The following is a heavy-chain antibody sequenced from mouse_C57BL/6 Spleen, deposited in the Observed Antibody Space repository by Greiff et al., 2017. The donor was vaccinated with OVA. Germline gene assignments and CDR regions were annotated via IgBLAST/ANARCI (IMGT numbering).Heavy chain of an antibody. Sequence: EVQLQQSGPVLVKPGASVKMSCKASGYTFTDYYMNWVKQSHGKSLEWIGVINPYNGGTSYNQKFKGKATLTVDKSSSTAYMELNSLTSEDSAVYYCARRGLRSYYAMDYWGQGTSVTVSS. CDR3: ARRGLRSYYAMDY. D-gene: IGHD1-1*01. V-gene: IGHV1-19*01. CDR1: GYTFTDYY. J-gene: IGHJ4*01. CDR2: INPYNGGT.